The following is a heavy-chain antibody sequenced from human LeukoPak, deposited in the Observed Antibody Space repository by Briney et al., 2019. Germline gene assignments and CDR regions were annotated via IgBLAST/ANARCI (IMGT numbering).Heavy chain of an antibody. CDR1: GGSISSYY. V-gene: IGHV4-59*08. J-gene: IGHJ4*02. CDR2: IYYSGST. D-gene: IGHD6-19*01. Sequence: SETLSLTCTVSGGSISSYYWSWIRQPPGKGLEWIGYIYYSGSTNYNPSLKSRVTISVDTSKNQFSLKLSSVTAADTAVYYCAGAVAGTSYFDYWGQGTLVTVSS. CDR3: AGAVAGTSYFDY.